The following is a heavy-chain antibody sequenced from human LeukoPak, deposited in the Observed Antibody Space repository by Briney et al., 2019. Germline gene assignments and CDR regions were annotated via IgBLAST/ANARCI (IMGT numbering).Heavy chain of an antibody. CDR3: ARDYCSGGSCYEDY. CDR1: GFTFSNYE. D-gene: IGHD2-15*01. CDR2: ISSGSTI. J-gene: IGHJ4*02. Sequence: PGGSLRLSCAASGFTFSNYEMNWVRQAPGKGLEWVSYISSGSTIYYADSVKGRFTISRDNAKNSLYLQMNSLRAEDTAVYYCARDYCSGGSCYEDYWGQGTLVTVSS. V-gene: IGHV3-48*03.